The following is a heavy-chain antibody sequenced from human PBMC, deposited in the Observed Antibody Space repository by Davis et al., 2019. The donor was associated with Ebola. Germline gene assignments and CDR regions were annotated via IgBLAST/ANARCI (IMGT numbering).Heavy chain of an antibody. CDR3: AKDTSNVGFDV. D-gene: IGHD1-26*01. Sequence: PGGSLRLSCAASGFVFSSYVMSWVRQAPGKGLEWVSTFGTGGDTYYADSVKGRFAISRDNSRGTLYLQMNSLRVEDTAIYYCAKDTSNVGFDVWGQGTMVTVSS. CDR2: FGTGGDT. CDR1: GFVFSSYV. V-gene: IGHV3-23*01. J-gene: IGHJ3*01.